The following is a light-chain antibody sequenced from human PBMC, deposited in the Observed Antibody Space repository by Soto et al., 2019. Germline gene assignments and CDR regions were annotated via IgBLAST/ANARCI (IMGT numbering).Light chain of an antibody. V-gene: IGLV2-14*01. CDR3: SSFAAGTTPYV. J-gene: IGLJ1*01. CDR1: SSDVGAFYH. Sequence: SVVTPPASVSGSPAEPTTIYCTRTSSDVGAFYHVSWYQQRPGKAPTPIISDVSYRPTGATNRFSGSKSDNTASLTISGLQAEEEADYYCSSFAAGTTPYVFGGGTKVTVL. CDR2: DVS.